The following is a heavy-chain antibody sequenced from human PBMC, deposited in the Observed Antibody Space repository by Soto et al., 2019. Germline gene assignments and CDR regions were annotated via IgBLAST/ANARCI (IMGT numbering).Heavy chain of an antibody. CDR3: EAEMTFGKLSVV. Sequence: QVQLVQSGAEVKKPGSSVKVSCKASGDTDTNYVISWVRQAPGQGLEWMGGIFPKFGTTYSAEKLQDRLTITADESTSTVYMQLSSLRLDVTAVYYCEAEMTFGKLSVVWGQGTTVTVS. CDR1: GDTDTNYV. D-gene: IGHD3-16*02. J-gene: IGHJ6*02. V-gene: IGHV1-69*01. CDR2: IFPKFGTT.